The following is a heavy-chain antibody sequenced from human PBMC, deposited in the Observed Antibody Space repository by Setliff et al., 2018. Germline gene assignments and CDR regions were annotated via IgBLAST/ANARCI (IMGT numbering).Heavy chain of an antibody. CDR1: GFTFSNYR. J-gene: IGHJ4*02. D-gene: IGHD2-15*01. Sequence: GGSLRLSCAASGFTFSNYRMHWVRQAPGKGLEWVAVIWHDGGNKYHADSVKGRFTISRDKSKNTLYLQTNSLRPEDTAVYYCARTCSGSGCYAGLESWGQGTPVTVSS. V-gene: IGHV3-33*08. CDR2: IWHDGGNK. CDR3: ARTCSGSGCYAGLES.